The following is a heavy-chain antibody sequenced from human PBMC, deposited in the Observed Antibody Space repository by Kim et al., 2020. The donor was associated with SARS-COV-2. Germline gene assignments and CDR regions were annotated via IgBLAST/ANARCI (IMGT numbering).Heavy chain of an antibody. CDR1: GGSISSGGYS. J-gene: IGHJ6*02. D-gene: IGHD3-10*01. CDR3: ARGYGSGSPYGMDV. CDR2: IYYSGST. Sequence: SETLSLTCAVSGGSISSGGYSWSWIRQPPGKGLEWIGYIYYSGSTYYNPSLKSRVTISVDRSKNQFSLKLSSVTAADTAVYYCARGYGSGSPYGMDVWGPGTTVPVSS. V-gene: IGHV4-30-2*01.